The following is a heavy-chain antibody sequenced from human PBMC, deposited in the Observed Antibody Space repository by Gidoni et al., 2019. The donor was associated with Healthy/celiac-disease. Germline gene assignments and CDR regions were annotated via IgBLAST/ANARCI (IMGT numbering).Heavy chain of an antibody. J-gene: IGHJ4*02. CDR1: GGSIISSNW. Sequence: QVQLQESGPGLVKPSGTLSLPCAVSGGSIISSNWWSWVRQPPGKGLEWIGEIYHSGSTNYNPSLKSRVTISVDKSKNQFSLKLSSVTAADTAVYYCARETGPDLLYNSQYYFDYWGQGTLVTVSS. V-gene: IGHV4-4*02. D-gene: IGHD2-2*02. CDR2: IYHSGST. CDR3: ARETGPDLLYNSQYYFDY.